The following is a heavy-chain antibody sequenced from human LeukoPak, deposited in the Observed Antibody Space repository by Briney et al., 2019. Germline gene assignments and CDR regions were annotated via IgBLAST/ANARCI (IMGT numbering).Heavy chain of an antibody. CDR2: MSDSGGST. J-gene: IGHJ4*02. V-gene: IGHV3-23*01. CDR3: AKGRLTPRGPIDY. CDR1: VFTFSRYA. D-gene: IGHD2-15*01. Sequence: GGSLRLSRVASVFTFSRYAMSWVRPAPGKGREGVCAMSDSGGSTYYADSLKGRVTISRDTSKSTLYLQMNSLRAQDTAVYYCAKGRLTPRGPIDYWGQGTLVTVSS.